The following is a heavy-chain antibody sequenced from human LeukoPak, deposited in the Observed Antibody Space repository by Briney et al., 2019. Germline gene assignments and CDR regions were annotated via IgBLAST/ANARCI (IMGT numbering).Heavy chain of an antibody. CDR3: ARVQYSRMSKGAFDL. Sequence: GGSLRLSCSASGFSFHDYTMHWVRHAPGKGLEWVSSIFWDSSTVAYADSVKGRFTISRDNAQNFLYLQMNSLRDEDMALYYCARVQYSRMSKGAFDLWGQGTLVIVSS. V-gene: IGHV3-9*03. CDR1: GFSFHDYT. J-gene: IGHJ3*01. CDR2: IFWDSSTV. D-gene: IGHD6-6*01.